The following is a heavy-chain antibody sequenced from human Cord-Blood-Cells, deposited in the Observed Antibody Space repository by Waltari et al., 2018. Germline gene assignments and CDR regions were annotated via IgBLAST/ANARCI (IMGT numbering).Heavy chain of an antibody. CDR3: ARRSFLAGAFDI. J-gene: IGHJ3*02. CDR2: IKQDGSEK. CDR1: GFPFSSYW. V-gene: IGHV3-7*01. Sequence: EVQLVESGGGLVQPGGSLRLSCAASGFPFSSYWMSWVRQAPGKGVEWVANIKQDGSEKYYVDSVKGRFTISRDNAKNSLYLQMNSLRAEDTAVYYCARRSFLAGAFDIWGQGTMVTVSS. D-gene: IGHD1-26*01.